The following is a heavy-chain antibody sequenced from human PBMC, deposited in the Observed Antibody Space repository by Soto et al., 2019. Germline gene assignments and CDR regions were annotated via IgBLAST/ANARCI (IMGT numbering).Heavy chain of an antibody. Sequence: SETLSLTCAVSSGSISSSNWWSWVRQPPGKGLEWIGEIYHSGSTNYNPSLKSRVTISVDKSKNQFSLKLSSVTAADTAVYYCASYRSMYSSSWYFDYWGQGTLVTVSS. J-gene: IGHJ4*02. CDR2: IYHSGST. V-gene: IGHV4-4*02. D-gene: IGHD6-13*01. CDR1: SGSISSSNW. CDR3: ASYRSMYSSSWYFDY.